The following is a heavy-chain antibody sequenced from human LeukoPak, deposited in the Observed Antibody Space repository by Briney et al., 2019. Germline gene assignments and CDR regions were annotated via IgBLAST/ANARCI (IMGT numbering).Heavy chain of an antibody. CDR3: ARLSGRYYYDNSGYYGD. V-gene: IGHV4-39*01. CDR1: GGSISSSSYY. Sequence: SETLSLTCTVSGGSISSSSYYWGWLRQPPGKGLEWIVSIYYSGSAYYNPSLKSRVTISVDTSKNQFSLKLSSVTAADTAVYYCARLSGRYYYDNSGYYGDWGQGTLVTVSS. CDR2: IYYSGSA. J-gene: IGHJ4*02. D-gene: IGHD3-22*01.